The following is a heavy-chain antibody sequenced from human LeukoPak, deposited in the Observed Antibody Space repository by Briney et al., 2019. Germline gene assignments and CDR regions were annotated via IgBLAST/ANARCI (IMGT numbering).Heavy chain of an antibody. CDR1: AGSISSDSYY. CDR3: ARSQTTAST. Sequence: PSETLSLTCTVSAGSISSDSYYWGWIRQPPGKGLEWIGTIYYSGNTYYNPSLKSRLTISVDKSKNQFSLKLSSVTAADTAVYYCARSQTTASTWGQGTLVTVSS. CDR2: IYYSGNT. J-gene: IGHJ5*02. D-gene: IGHD1-1*01. V-gene: IGHV4-39*07.